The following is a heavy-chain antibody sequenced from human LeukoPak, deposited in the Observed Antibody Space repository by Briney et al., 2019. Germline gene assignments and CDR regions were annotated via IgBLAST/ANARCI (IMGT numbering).Heavy chain of an antibody. CDR2: IIPIFGTA. V-gene: IGHV1-69*01. CDR3: ARDPAYDSSGYQYYYYYGMDV. Sequence: ASVKVSCKASGGTFSSYAISWVRQAPCQGLEWMGGIIPIFGTANYAQKFQGRVTITADESTSTAYMELSRLRSEDTAVCYCARDPAYDSSGYQYYYYYGMDVWGQGTTVTVSS. CDR1: GGTFSSYA. D-gene: IGHD3-22*01. J-gene: IGHJ6*02.